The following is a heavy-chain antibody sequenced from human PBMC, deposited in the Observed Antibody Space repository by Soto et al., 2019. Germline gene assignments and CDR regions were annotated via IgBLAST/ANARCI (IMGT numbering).Heavy chain of an antibody. Sequence: QVQLVESGGGVVQPGRSLRLSCAASGFTFSSYGMHWVRQAPGKGLEWVAVIWDDGSNKYYADSVKGRFTISRDNSKNAVYLKMNSLRAGDRGVYYWARGGSRGWYRADYWGPGTLVTVSS. CDR2: IWDDGSNK. V-gene: IGHV3-33*01. CDR1: GFTFSSYG. D-gene: IGHD6-19*01. CDR3: ARGGSRGWYRADY. J-gene: IGHJ4*02.